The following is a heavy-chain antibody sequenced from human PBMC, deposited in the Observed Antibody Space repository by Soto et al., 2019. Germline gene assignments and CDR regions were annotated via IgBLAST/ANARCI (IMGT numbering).Heavy chain of an antibody. D-gene: IGHD2-15*01. CDR3: AKGAHCSGGSCYGIEPLFDY. J-gene: IGHJ4*02. CDR1: GFTFDDYA. Sequence: EVQLVESGGGLVQPGRSLRLSCAASGFTFDDYAMHWVRQAPGKGLEWVSGISWNSGSIGYADSVKGRFTISRDNAKNSLYLHMNSLRAEDTAVYYCAKGAHCSGGSCYGIEPLFDYWGQGTLVTVSS. V-gene: IGHV3-9*01. CDR2: ISWNSGSI.